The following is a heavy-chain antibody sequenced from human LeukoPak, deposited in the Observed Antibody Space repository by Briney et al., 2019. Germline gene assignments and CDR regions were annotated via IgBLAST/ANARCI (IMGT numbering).Heavy chain of an antibody. Sequence: PSETLPLTCTVSGGSISSYYWSWIRQPPGKGLEWIGYVSYSGSTNSNPSLKSRVTISVDTYNNHFSLKVSSVTAADTAIYCCARGYSWFDLWGQGTLVTVSS. CDR3: ARGYSWFDL. J-gene: IGHJ5*02. CDR2: VSYSGST. CDR1: GGSISSYY. V-gene: IGHV4-59*01.